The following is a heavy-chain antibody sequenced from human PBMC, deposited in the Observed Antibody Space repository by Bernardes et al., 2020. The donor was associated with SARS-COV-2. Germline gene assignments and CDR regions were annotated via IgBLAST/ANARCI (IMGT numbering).Heavy chain of an antibody. CDR2: IYYSGST. CDR3: ARNDYKGSYYYYMDV. Sequence: SETLPLTCTVSGGSIRSYYWSWIRQPPGKGLEWIGYIYYSGSTNYNPSLKSRVTISVDTSKNQFSLKLSSVTAADTAVYYCARNDYKGSYYYYMDVWGKGTTVTVSS. J-gene: IGHJ6*03. D-gene: IGHD4-4*01. V-gene: IGHV4-59*08. CDR1: GGSIRSYY.